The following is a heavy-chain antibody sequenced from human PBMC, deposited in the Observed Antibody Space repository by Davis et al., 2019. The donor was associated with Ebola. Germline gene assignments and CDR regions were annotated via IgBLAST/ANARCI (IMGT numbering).Heavy chain of an antibody. Sequence: PSETLSLTCTVSGGSISSHYWTWIRQPPGKGLEWIGYIYYRGSTNYNPSLKSRVTISVDTSKNQFSLKLSSVTAADTAVYYCAREGDGYNSPSFVYWGQGNLVTVSS. CDR3: AREGDGYNSPSFVY. D-gene: IGHD5-24*01. CDR2: IYYRGST. J-gene: IGHJ4*02. V-gene: IGHV4-59*11. CDR1: GGSISSHY.